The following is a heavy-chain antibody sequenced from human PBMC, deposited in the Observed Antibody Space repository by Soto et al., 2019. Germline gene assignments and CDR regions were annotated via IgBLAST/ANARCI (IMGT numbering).Heavy chain of an antibody. J-gene: IGHJ4*02. D-gene: IGHD1-1*01. Sequence: QVQLVQSGAEVKKPGASVKVSCKASGSTFTSYGISWVRQAPGQGLEWMGWISAYNGNTNYAQKLQGRATMTRDTSTCTANMELRSLRSDDTAVYYCARDFTWALQRLEFAYWGQGTLVTVST. CDR1: GSTFTSYG. CDR3: ARDFTWALQRLEFAY. CDR2: ISAYNGNT. V-gene: IGHV1-18*01.